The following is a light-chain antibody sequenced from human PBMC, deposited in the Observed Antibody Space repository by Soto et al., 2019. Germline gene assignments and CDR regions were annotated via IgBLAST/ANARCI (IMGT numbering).Light chain of an antibody. CDR3: SSYGGSSNLV. J-gene: IGLJ2*01. CDR2: EVV. Sequence: QSALTQPPSASGSPGQSVTISCTGTKSDIGVYDFVSWYQHHPGKAPRLIIYEVVQRPSGVPDRFSGSKSGNTASLTVSGLQAADEADYYCSSYGGSSNLVFGGGTKVTVL. CDR1: KSDIGVYDF. V-gene: IGLV2-8*01.